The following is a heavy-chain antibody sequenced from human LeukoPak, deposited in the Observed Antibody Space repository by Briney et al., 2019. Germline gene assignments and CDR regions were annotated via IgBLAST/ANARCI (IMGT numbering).Heavy chain of an antibody. V-gene: IGHV4-59*08. CDR3: ARHPLYDYVWGSYRYTFDY. Sequence: PSETLSLTCTVSGGSISSYYWSWIRQPPGKGLEWIGYIYYSGSTNYNPSLKSRVTISVDTSKNQFSLKLSSVTAADTAVYYCARHPLYDYVWGSYRYTFDYWGQGTLVTVSS. J-gene: IGHJ4*02. CDR1: GGSISSYY. D-gene: IGHD3-16*02. CDR2: IYYSGST.